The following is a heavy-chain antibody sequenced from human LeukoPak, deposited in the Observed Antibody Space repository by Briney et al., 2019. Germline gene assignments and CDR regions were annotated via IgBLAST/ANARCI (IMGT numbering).Heavy chain of an antibody. CDR3: ARHDSAIVASFDY. V-gene: IGHV4-38-2*01. Sequence: PSETLSLTCAVSGYSLSSGYYWGWIRQPPGKGLEWIGSIYHSGSTYYNPSLKSRVTISVDTSKNQFSLKLSSVTATDTAVYYSARHDSAIVASFDYWGQGTLVTVSS. CDR2: IYHSGST. CDR1: GYSLSSGYY. J-gene: IGHJ4*02. D-gene: IGHD3-22*01.